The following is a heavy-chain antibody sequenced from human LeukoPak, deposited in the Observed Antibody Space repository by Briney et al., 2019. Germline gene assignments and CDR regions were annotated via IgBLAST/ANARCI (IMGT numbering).Heavy chain of an antibody. CDR1: GFTFSSYA. CDR3: ARDVSIVASA. J-gene: IGHJ5*02. Sequence: QPGGSLRLSCAASGFTFSSYAMSWVRQAPGKGLEWVAVISYDGSNKYYADSVKGRFTISRDNSKNTLYLQMNSLRAEDTAVYYCARDVSIVASAWGQGTLVTVSS. V-gene: IGHV3-30-3*01. CDR2: ISYDGSNK. D-gene: IGHD2-21*01.